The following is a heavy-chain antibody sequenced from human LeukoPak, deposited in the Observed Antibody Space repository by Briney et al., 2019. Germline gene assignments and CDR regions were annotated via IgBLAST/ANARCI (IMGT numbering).Heavy chain of an antibody. J-gene: IGHJ4*02. CDR1: GYTFTSYA. D-gene: IGHD3-22*01. V-gene: IGHV1-3*01. CDR3: AREGVVITTALLDY. Sequence: ASVKVSCKASGYTFTSYAMHWVRQAPGQRLEWMGWINAGNGNTKYSQKFQGRVTITRDTSASTAYMELSSLRSEDTAVYYCAREGVVITTALLDYWGQGTLVTVSS. CDR2: INAGNGNT.